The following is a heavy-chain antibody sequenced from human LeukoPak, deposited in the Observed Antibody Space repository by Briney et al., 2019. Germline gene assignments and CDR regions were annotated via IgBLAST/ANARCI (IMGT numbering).Heavy chain of an antibody. D-gene: IGHD6-13*01. CDR1: GGSISSYY. Sequence: PSETLSLTCTVSGGSISSYYWSWIRQPPGKGLEWIGYIYYSGSTNYNPSPKSRVTISVDTSKNQFSLKLSSVTAADTAVYYCARTAEIAAAGIVGFNPWGQGTLVTVSS. CDR2: IYYSGST. CDR3: ARTAEIAAAGIVGFNP. V-gene: IGHV4-59*01. J-gene: IGHJ5*02.